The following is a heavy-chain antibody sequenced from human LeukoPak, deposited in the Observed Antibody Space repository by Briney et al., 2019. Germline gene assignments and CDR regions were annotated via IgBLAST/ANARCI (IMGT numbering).Heavy chain of an antibody. J-gene: IGHJ2*01. CDR3: AKIHEDCDPGVGYWYFDL. D-gene: IGHD3-3*01. CDR1: GFTFSSYA. V-gene: IGHV3-23*01. Sequence: PGGSLRLSCAASGFTFSSYALSWVRQAPGKGLQWVSSISGSGGSTYYADSVKGRFTISRDNSKDTLYLQMNSLRAEDTAVYYCAKIHEDCDPGVGYWYFDLWGRGPLVTVSS. CDR2: ISGSGGST.